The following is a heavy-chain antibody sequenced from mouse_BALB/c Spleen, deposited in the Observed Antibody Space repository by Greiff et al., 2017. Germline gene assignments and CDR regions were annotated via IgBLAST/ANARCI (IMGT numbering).Heavy chain of an antibody. V-gene: IGHV5-6-5*01. CDR2: ISSGGST. CDR1: GFTFSSYA. Sequence: EVQGVESGGGLVKPGGSLKLSCAASGFTFSSYAMSWVRQTPEKSLEWVASISSGGSTYYPDSVKGRFTISRDNARNILYLQMSSLRSEDTAMYYCARDYYDYDEGGFEYWGQGTLVTVSA. CDR3: ARDYYDYDEGGFEY. J-gene: IGHJ3*01. D-gene: IGHD2-4*01.